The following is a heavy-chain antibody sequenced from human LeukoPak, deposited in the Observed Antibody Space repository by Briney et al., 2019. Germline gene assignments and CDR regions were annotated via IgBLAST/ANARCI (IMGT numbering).Heavy chain of an antibody. D-gene: IGHD3-10*01. V-gene: IGHV3-23*01. CDR2: ISGSGGRT. CDR1: RFTFSSYS. Sequence: GGSLRLSCAASRFTFSSYSMSWVRQAPGKGLEWVSSISGSGGRTYYTDSVKGRFTISRDNSKNTLYLQMNSLRAEDTAEYYCAKAGRGGAITMVRGVKGDYYYMDVWGKGTTVSISS. J-gene: IGHJ6*03. CDR3: AKAGRGGAITMVRGVKGDYYYMDV.